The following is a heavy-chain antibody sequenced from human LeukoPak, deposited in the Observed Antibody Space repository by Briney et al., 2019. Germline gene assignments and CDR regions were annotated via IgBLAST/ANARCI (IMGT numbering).Heavy chain of an antibody. D-gene: IGHD3-16*01. CDR2: IWYDGSNK. CDR3: ARDGGAPDY. V-gene: IGHV3-33*01. J-gene: IGHJ4*02. Sequence: RGSLRLSCAASGFTFSSYGMHWVRQAPGKGLEWVAVIWYDGSNKYYADSVKGRFTISRDNSKNTLYLQMNSLRAEDTAVYYCARDGGAPDYWGQGNLGSVSS. CDR1: GFTFSSYG.